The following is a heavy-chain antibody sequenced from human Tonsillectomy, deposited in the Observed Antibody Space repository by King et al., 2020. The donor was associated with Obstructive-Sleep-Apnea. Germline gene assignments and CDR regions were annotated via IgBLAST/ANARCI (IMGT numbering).Heavy chain of an antibody. J-gene: IGHJ4*02. V-gene: IGHV3-23*04. CDR1: GFTFSRYA. CDR3: GKDLSLLYLGAPVDY. Sequence: VQLVESGGGLVKPGGSLRLSCAASGFTFSRYAMTWVRQAPGKGLEWVSFISESGVTTYYADSVKGRFTVSRDNSNNTLSLQMHSLTAEDTAVYFCGKDLSLLYLGAPVDYGGQGPLVTVS. D-gene: IGHD3-10*01. CDR2: ISESGVTT.